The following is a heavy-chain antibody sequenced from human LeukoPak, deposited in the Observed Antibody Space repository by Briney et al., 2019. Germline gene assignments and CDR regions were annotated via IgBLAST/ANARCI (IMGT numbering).Heavy chain of an antibody. Sequence: ASVKVFCKVSGYTLTELSMHWVRQAPGKGREWMGGFDPEDGETIYAQKLQGRVTMTDDTSTDTAYMELSSLRSEDTAVYYCATGEIAAAGTEFDYWGQGTLVTVSS. J-gene: IGHJ4*02. V-gene: IGHV1-24*01. D-gene: IGHD6-13*01. CDR2: FDPEDGET. CDR3: ATGEIAAAGTEFDY. CDR1: GYTLTELS.